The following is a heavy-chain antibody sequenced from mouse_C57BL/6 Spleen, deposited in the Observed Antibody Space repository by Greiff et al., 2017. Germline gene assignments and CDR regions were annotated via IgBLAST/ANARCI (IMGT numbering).Heavy chain of an antibody. J-gene: IGHJ3*01. CDR2: IYPGDGDT. V-gene: IGHV1-80*01. Sequence: QVQLQQSGAELVKPGASVKISCKASGYAFSSYWMNWVKQRPGKGLEWIGQIYPGDGDTNYNGKFKGKATLTADKSSSTAYMQLSSLTSEDSAVYFCARSGDSSGYPAWFAYWGQGTLVTVSA. CDR1: GYAFSSYW. D-gene: IGHD3-2*02. CDR3: ARSGDSSGYPAWFAY.